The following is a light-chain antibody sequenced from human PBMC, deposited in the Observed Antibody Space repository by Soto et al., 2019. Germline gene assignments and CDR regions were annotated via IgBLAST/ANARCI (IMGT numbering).Light chain of an antibody. CDR3: SSYAGSLVV. J-gene: IGLJ2*01. V-gene: IGLV2-8*01. Sequence: QSALTQPPSASGSPGQSVTISCTGTSSDVGAYIYVSWYQQHPGKAPKLIIYEVNKRPSGVPDRFSGSKSGNTAALTVSGLQAEDEAVYYCSSYAGSLVVFGGGTKLTVL. CDR1: SSDVGAYIY. CDR2: EVN.